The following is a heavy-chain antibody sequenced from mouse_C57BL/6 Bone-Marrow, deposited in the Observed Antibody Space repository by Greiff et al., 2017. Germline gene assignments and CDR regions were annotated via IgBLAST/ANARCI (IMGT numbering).Heavy chain of an antibody. J-gene: IGHJ1*03. CDR3: ARSRYYGSSWYFDV. D-gene: IGHD1-1*01. CDR1: GYTFTSYW. CDR2: IHPNSGST. Sequence: QVQLQQSGAELVKPGASVKLSCKASGYTFTSYWMHWVKQRPGQGLEWIGMIHPNSGSTNYNEKFKSKATLTVAKSSSTAFMQLSSLTSEYSAVYYCARSRYYGSSWYFDVWGTGTTVTVSS. V-gene: IGHV1-64*01.